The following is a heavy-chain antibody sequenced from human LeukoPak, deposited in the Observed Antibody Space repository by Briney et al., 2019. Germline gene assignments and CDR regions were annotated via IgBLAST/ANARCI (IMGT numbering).Heavy chain of an antibody. CDR1: GGSFSGYY. V-gene: IGHV4-34*01. D-gene: IGHD6-19*01. CDR3: ARGRDSGWYGY. CDR2: INHSGST. J-gene: IGHJ4*02. Sequence: PSETLSLTCAVYGGSFSGYYWSWIRQPPGKGLEWIGEINHSGSTNYNPSLKSRVTISVDTSKNQFSLKLSSVTAADTAVYYCARGRDSGWYGYWGQGTLVTVSS.